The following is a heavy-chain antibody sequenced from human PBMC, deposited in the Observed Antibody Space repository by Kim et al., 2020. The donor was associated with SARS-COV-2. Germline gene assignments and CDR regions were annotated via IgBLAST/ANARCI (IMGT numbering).Heavy chain of an antibody. CDR2: ISGSGGST. V-gene: IGHV3-23*01. J-gene: IGHJ4*02. Sequence: GGSLRLSCAASGFTFSSYAMSWVRQAPGKGLEWVSAISGSGGSTYYADSVKGRFTISRDNSKNTLYLQMNSLRAEDTAVYYCAKDDPVLRYFDWTPPTGDYWGQGTLVTVSS. CDR1: GFTFSSYA. D-gene: IGHD3-9*01. CDR3: AKDDPVLRYFDWTPPTGDY.